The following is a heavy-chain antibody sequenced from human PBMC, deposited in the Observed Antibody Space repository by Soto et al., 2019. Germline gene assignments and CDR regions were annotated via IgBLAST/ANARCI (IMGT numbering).Heavy chain of an antibody. J-gene: IGHJ4*02. CDR3: AREVYYYGSGSAAFDY. Sequence: ESGGGVVQPGRSLRLSCAASGFTFSSYGMHWVRQAPGKGLEWVAVIWYDGSNKYYADSVKGRFTISRDNSKNTLYLQMNSLRAEDTAVYYCAREVYYYGSGSAAFDYWGQGTLVTVSS. CDR2: IWYDGSNK. CDR1: GFTFSSYG. V-gene: IGHV3-33*01. D-gene: IGHD3-10*01.